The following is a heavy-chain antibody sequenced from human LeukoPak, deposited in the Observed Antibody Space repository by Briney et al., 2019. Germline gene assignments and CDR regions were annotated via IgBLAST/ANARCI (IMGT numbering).Heavy chain of an antibody. J-gene: IGHJ4*02. Sequence: GGSLRLSCAASGFTFSNYAMSWVRQAPGKGLEWVSGIGGSGGSTYYADSVKGRVTISRDNSKKTLYLQMNSLRAEDTAVYYCAKRERESYNYGYPDYWGQGTLVTVSS. CDR2: IGGSGGST. CDR3: AKRERESYNYGYPDY. V-gene: IGHV3-23*01. CDR1: GFTFSNYA. D-gene: IGHD5-18*01.